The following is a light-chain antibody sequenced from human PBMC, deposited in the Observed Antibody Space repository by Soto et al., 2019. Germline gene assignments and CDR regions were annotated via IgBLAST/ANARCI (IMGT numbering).Light chain of an antibody. CDR1: SIGTKS. CDR3: QVWDSTSDHYV. Sequence: YELTQPPSVSVAPGQTATITCGGNSIGTKSVHWYRQKPGQAPVLVVYDDTDRPSGISARFSGSNSGNTATLTINWVEAGDEADYHCQVWDSTSDHYVFGSGTKLTVL. V-gene: IGLV3-21*02. CDR2: DDT. J-gene: IGLJ1*01.